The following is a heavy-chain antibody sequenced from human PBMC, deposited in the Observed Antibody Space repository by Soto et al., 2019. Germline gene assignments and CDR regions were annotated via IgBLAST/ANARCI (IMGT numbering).Heavy chain of an antibody. Sequence: QVQLVQSGAEMKKPGSSVKVSCQSSGGTFNTYAMNWVRQAPGQGPEWMGDISPMFGAANYAPKFQGRVTITADEATGTSYMQLSSLTSEDTALYFCAREFQLHPPAFVYWGQGTLVTVSS. CDR3: AREFQLHPPAFVY. CDR2: ISPMFGAA. D-gene: IGHD2-2*01. V-gene: IGHV1-69*19. J-gene: IGHJ4*02. CDR1: GGTFNTYA.